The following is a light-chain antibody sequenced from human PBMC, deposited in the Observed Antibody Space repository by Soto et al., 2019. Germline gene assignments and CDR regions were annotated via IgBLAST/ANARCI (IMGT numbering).Light chain of an antibody. CDR1: VDDIGAYKD. Sequence: FTRPANVSGSPGESISIAYTISVDDIGAYKDVSGYLQHPGKAPKLIMFEVNNRPAGVSNRFSGYKSGNTASLTISGLQAEDEADYYCRSYTSGSALYLFGTGNKVTVL. CDR3: RSYTSGSALYL. CDR2: EVN. V-gene: IGLV2-14*01. J-gene: IGLJ1*01.